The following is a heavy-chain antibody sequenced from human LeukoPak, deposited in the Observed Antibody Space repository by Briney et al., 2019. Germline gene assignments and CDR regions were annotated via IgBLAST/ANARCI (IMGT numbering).Heavy chain of an antibody. Sequence: PSETLSLTCTVSGGSISSYYWSWIRQPPGKGLEWIGYIYYSGSTNYNPSLKSRVTISVDTSKNQFSLKLSSVTAADTAVYYCARGIAAAGTFHYMDVWGKGTTVTVSS. CDR2: IYYSGST. J-gene: IGHJ6*03. CDR1: GGSISSYY. D-gene: IGHD6-13*01. V-gene: IGHV4-59*12. CDR3: ARGIAAAGTFHYMDV.